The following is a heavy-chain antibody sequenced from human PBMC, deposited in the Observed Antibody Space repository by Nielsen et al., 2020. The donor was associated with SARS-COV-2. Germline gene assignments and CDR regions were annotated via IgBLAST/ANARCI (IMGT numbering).Heavy chain of an antibody. D-gene: IGHD2-15*01. CDR1: GGSFSGYY. J-gene: IGHJ4*02. CDR2: VNYGGNS. V-gene: IGHV4-34*01. CDR3: ARQSSPFYRPKYFDY. Sequence: SETLSLTCAVYGGSFSGYYWSWIRQSPGKGLEWIGSVNYGGNSDYNPSLKSRLSISVDTSKNHLSLTLNSLTAADTAVYYCARQSSPFYRPKYFDYWGQGTQVTVSS.